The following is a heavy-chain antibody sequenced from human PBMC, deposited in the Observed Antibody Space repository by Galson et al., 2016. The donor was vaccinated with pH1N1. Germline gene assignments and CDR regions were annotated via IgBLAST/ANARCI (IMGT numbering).Heavy chain of an antibody. CDR2: INQDGSEI. Sequence: SLRLSCAASGFTFSQYWMHWVCQAPGKGLDWVANINQDGSEIYYADSVKGRFTISRDNTENSLYLQMSSLRVEDTAVYFCAGRIFDLWGRGTLVTVSS. J-gene: IGHJ2*01. CDR3: AGRIFDL. V-gene: IGHV3-7*01. CDR1: GFTFSQYW.